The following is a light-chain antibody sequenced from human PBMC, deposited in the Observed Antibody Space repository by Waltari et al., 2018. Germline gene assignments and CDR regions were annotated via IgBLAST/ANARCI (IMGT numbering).Light chain of an antibody. CDR1: SSDVGGYNY. CDR2: DVT. CDR3: CSFAAGDAYV. Sequence: QSALTQPRSVSGSPGQSVAISCTGTSSDVGGYNYVSWYQQPPGKAPELMIYDVTGRPSGGPDRFSGSKSGNTASLTVSGLQAEDEADYYCCSFAAGDAYVFGTGTKVSVL. J-gene: IGLJ1*01. V-gene: IGLV2-11*01.